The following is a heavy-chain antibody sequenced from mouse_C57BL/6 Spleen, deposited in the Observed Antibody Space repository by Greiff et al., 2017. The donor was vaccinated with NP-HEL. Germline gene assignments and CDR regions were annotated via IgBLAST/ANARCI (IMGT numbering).Heavy chain of an antibody. CDR2: IDPENGDT. CDR1: GFNIKDDY. Sequence: EVQLQQSGAELVRPGASVKLSCTASGFNIKDDYMHWVKQRPEQGLEWIGWIDPENGDTEYASKFQGKATITADTSSNTAYLQLSSLTSEDTAVYYCTTGGTAQATAWFAYWGQGTLVTVSA. D-gene: IGHD3-2*02. CDR3: TTGGTAQATAWFAY. J-gene: IGHJ3*01. V-gene: IGHV14-4*01.